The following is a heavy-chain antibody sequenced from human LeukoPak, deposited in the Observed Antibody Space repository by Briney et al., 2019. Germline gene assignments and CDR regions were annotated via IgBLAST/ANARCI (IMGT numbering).Heavy chain of an antibody. CDR1: GFTFSSYS. CDR3: ARRGAGYSGSYWFAFDI. CDR2: ISSSSSYI. Sequence: GGSLRLSCAASGFTFSSYSMNWVRQAPGKGLEWVSSISSSSSYIYYADSVKGRFTISRDNAKNSLYLQMNSLKASDTAMYYCARRGAGYSGSYWFAFDIWGQGTMVTVSS. V-gene: IGHV3-21*04. J-gene: IGHJ3*02. D-gene: IGHD1-26*01.